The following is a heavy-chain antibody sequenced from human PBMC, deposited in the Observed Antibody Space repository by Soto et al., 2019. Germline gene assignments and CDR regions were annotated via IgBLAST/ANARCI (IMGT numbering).Heavy chain of an antibody. Sequence: GGSLRLSCAASGFTFTDYALSWVRQAPGKGLEWVATISGIGGSTYLADSVKGRLSISRDNSKNTVSLLMNSLRAEDTAVYFCARGSSGYISSWYYFDYWGRGTLVTSPQ. J-gene: IGHJ4*02. V-gene: IGHV3-23*01. CDR3: ARGSSGYISSWYYFDY. CDR2: ISGIGGST. D-gene: IGHD6-13*01. CDR1: GFTFTDYA.